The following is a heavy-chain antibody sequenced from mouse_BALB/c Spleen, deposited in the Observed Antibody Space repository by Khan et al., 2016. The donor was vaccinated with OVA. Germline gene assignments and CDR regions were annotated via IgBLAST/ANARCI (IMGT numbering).Heavy chain of an antibody. J-gene: IGHJ4*01. CDR2: IWAGGSK. CDR1: GFSLTDYA. CDR3: AKDPPYYAMDY. V-gene: IGHV2-6-5*01. Sequence: QVQLKESGPGLVAPSQSLSITCTVSGFSLTDYAVSWIRQPPGKGLEWLGVIWAGGSKYYNLALKSRLSISKDNSKSQVFLKMNSLQTDDTAMYYCAKDPPYYAMDYWGQGTSVTASS.